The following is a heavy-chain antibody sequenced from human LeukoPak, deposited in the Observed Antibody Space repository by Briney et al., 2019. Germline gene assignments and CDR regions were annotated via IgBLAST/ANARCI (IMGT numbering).Heavy chain of an antibody. Sequence: GASVKVSCKASGYTFTSYGISWVRQAPGQGLEWMGWISAYNGNTNYAQKLQGRVTMTTDTSTSTAYMELRSLRSDDTAVYYCARSWLKGEYSGWYDEYWGQGTLVTVSS. J-gene: IGHJ4*02. CDR2: ISAYNGNT. D-gene: IGHD6-19*01. CDR1: GYTFTSYG. CDR3: ARSWLKGEYSGWYDEY. V-gene: IGHV1-18*01.